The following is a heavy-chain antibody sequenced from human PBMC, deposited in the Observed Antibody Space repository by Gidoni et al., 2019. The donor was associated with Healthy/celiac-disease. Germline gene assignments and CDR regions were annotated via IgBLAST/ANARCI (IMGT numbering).Heavy chain of an antibody. V-gene: IGHV3-33*01. J-gene: IGHJ4*02. D-gene: IGHD1-26*01. CDR2: IWYDGSNK. CDR1: GFTFSSYG. CDR3: AAVRGATLAPIFDY. Sequence: QVQLVESGGGVVQPGRSLRLSCAASGFTFSSYGMHWVRQAPGKGLEWVAVIWYDGSNKYYADSVKGRFTISRDNSKNTLYLQMNSLRAEDTAVYYCAAVRGATLAPIFDYWGQGTLVTVSS.